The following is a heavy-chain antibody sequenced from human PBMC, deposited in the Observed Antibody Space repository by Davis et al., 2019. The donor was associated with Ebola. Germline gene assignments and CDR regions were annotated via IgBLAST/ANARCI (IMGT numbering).Heavy chain of an antibody. Sequence: PGGSLRPSCEVSGSSFTDIDMNWVRQAPGKGLVWVSRIYIDGGYTTYADSVKGRFTISRDNSKNTVYLQMNSLRTEDTAVYYCVSQREGNWGQGTLVTVSS. J-gene: IGHJ4*02. CDR3: VSQREGN. CDR2: IYIDGGYT. D-gene: IGHD1-26*01. V-gene: IGHV3-74*03. CDR1: GSSFTDID.